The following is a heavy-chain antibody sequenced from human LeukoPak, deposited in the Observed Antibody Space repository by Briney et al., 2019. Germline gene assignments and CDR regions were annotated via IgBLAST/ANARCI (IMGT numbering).Heavy chain of an antibody. CDR3: AKKESITMVRGVISPYFDY. V-gene: IGHV3-48*01. Sequence: GGSLRLSCAASGFTFSGYSMNWVRQAPGKGLEWVSYIRSSGSPIYYADSVKGRFTISRDNSKDTLYLQMNSLRAEDTAVYYCAKKESITMVRGVISPYFDYWGQGTLVTVSS. CDR2: IRSSGSPI. CDR1: GFTFSGYS. D-gene: IGHD3-10*01. J-gene: IGHJ4*02.